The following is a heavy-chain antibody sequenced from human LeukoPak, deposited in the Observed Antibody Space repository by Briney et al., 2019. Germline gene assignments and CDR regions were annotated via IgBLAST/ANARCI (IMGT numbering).Heavy chain of an antibody. CDR3: ARLGQLWLDY. J-gene: IGHJ4*02. V-gene: IGHV4-39*01. CDR2: IYYSGST. CDR1: GGSISSSSYY. Sequence: SETLSLTCTVSGGSISSSSYYWGWIRQPPGKGLEWIGSIYYSGSTYYNPSPKSRVTISVDTSKNQFSLKLSSVTAADTAVYYCARLGQLWLDYWGQGTLVTVSS. D-gene: IGHD5-18*01.